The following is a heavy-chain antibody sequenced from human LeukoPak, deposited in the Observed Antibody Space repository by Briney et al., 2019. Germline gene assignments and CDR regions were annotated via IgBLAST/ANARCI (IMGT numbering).Heavy chain of an antibody. V-gene: IGHV3-7*03. CDR2: IKPDGSEK. CDR1: GFTFRDHY. J-gene: IGHJ4*02. CDR3: ARDPWWGVD. Sequence: GGSLRLSCVTSGFTFRDHYMSWVRQAPGKGLEWVANIKPDGSEKYYADSVKGRFTISRDNAKDSLYLQMNSLRVEDTAVYYCARDPWWGVDWGQGTRVTVSS. D-gene: IGHD2-8*02.